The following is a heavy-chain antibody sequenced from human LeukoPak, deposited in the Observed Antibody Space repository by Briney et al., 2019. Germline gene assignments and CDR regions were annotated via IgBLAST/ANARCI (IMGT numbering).Heavy chain of an antibody. CDR2: IYYSGST. CDR3: ARAALSSGWYSY. D-gene: IGHD6-19*01. CDR1: GGSISSYY. Sequence: PSETLSLTCTVSGGSISSYYWSWIRQPPGKGLEWIGYIYYSGSTNYNPSLKSRVTISVDTSKNQFSLKLSSVTAADTAVYYCARAALSSGWYSYWGQGTLVTVSS. V-gene: IGHV4-59*01. J-gene: IGHJ4*02.